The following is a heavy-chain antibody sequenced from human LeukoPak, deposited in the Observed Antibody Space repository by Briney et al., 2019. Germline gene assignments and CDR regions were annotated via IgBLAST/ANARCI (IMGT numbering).Heavy chain of an antibody. Sequence: GGSLRLSCAASGFTFSSYTMNWVRQAPGKGLEWVSSISSSGANIQYADSVKGRFTISRDNAENSLCLQMSSLRAEDTAVYYCARVLYNFGAYMDVWGRGATGTVSS. V-gene: IGHV3-21*01. J-gene: IGHJ6*04. CDR2: ISSSGANI. CDR1: GFTFSSYT. D-gene: IGHD3-3*01. CDR3: ARVLYNFGAYMDV.